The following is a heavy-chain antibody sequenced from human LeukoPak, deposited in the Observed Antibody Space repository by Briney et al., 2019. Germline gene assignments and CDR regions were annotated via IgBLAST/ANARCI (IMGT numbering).Heavy chain of an antibody. CDR1: GYTFTSYA. Sequence: ASVKVSCKASGYTFTSYAMHWVRQAPGQRLEWMGWINAGNGNTKYSQKFQGRVTITRDTSASTAYMELSSLRSEDTAVYYCARDESRPFVYDILTGHKGAFDIWGQGTMVTVSS. V-gene: IGHV1-3*01. CDR3: ARDESRPFVYDILTGHKGAFDI. CDR2: INAGNGNT. D-gene: IGHD3-9*01. J-gene: IGHJ3*02.